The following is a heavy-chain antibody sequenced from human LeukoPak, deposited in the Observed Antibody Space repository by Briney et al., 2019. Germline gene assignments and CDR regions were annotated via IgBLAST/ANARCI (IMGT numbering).Heavy chain of an antibody. CDR3: ARYCSSTSCSYGMDV. CDR2: INHSGST. D-gene: IGHD2-2*01. CDR1: GGSFSGYY. V-gene: IGHV4-34*01. Sequence: PSETLSLTCAVYGGSFSGYYWSWIRQPPGKGLECIGEINHSGSTNYNPSLKSRVTISVDTSKNQFSLKLSSVTAADTAVYYCARYCSSTSCSYGMDVWGQGTTVTVSS. J-gene: IGHJ6*02.